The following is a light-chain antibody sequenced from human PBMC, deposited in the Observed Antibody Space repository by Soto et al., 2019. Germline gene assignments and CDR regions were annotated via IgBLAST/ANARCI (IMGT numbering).Light chain of an antibody. V-gene: IGLV2-14*01. CDR3: SSYASTNGGLFTVL. Sequence: QSALTQPASVSGSPGQSITISCTGTSSDIGGYNYVSWYQQHPGKAPKLMIYEVSNRPSGVSNRFSASKYGNTASLTISGLQAEDEADYSCSSYASTNGGLFTVLFGGGTKLTVL. CDR2: EVS. J-gene: IGLJ2*01. CDR1: SSDIGGYNY.